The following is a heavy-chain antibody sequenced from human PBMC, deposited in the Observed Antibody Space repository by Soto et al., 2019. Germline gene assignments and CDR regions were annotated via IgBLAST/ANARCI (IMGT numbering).Heavy chain of an antibody. J-gene: IGHJ5*02. CDR1: GGSFSGYY. V-gene: IGHV4-34*01. Sequence: SETLSLTCAVYGGSFSGYYWSWIRQPPGKGLEWIGEINHSGSTNYNPSLKSRVTISVDTSKNQFSLKLSSVTAADTAVYYCARDSTLGYCSGGSCYSHWFDPWGQGTXVTVSS. D-gene: IGHD2-15*01. CDR2: INHSGST. CDR3: ARDSTLGYCSGGSCYSHWFDP.